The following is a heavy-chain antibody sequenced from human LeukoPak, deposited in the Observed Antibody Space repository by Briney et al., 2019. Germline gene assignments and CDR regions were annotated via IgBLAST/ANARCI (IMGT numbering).Heavy chain of an antibody. J-gene: IGHJ4*02. V-gene: IGHV4-34*01. D-gene: IGHD3-9*01. CDR1: VGSFSGYY. Sequence: TSETLSLTCAVYVGSFSGYYWSWIRQPPGKGLEWLGQINHSGSTNYNPSLKSRVTISVDTSKNQFSLKLSSVTAADTAVYYCASSLTGYYTHFDYWGQGTLVTVSS. CDR3: ASSLTGYYTHFDY. CDR2: INHSGST.